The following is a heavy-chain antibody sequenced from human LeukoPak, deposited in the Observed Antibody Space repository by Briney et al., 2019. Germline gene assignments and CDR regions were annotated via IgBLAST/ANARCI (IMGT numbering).Heavy chain of an antibody. V-gene: IGHV4-4*02. CDR1: GGSISTNNW. J-gene: IGHJ4*02. D-gene: IGHD3-16*01. Sequence: SGTLSLTCAVSGGSISTNNWWSWVRQPPGKGLEWIGEIYHAGSTNYSPSLRSRVTMSIDKSNNQFSLNLNSVTAADAAVYYCAKSGDYLWDYWGQGTLVTVSS. CDR2: IYHAGST. CDR3: AKSGDYLWDY.